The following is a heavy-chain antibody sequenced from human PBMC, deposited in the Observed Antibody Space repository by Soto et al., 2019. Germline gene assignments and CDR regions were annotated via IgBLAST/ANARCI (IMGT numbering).Heavy chain of an antibody. D-gene: IGHD6-13*01. J-gene: IGHJ6*01. Sequence: PVESLKISCKVSGYSFTRYGIGWVLQMPGKGLEGMGIIYPGDSDTIYSPSFQGQVTISADKSISTAYLQWSSLKASDTAMYYGARHRYSSSWDVIYYYYGMDVWGQGTTVTVSS. CDR1: GYSFTRYG. CDR3: ARHRYSSSWDVIYYYYGMDV. V-gene: IGHV5-51*01. CDR2: IYPGDSDT.